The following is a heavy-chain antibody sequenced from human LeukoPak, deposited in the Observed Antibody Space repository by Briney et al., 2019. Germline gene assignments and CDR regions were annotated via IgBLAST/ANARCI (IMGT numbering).Heavy chain of an antibody. CDR2: INHSGST. J-gene: IGHJ4*02. V-gene: IGHV4-34*01. CDR3: AKGGYCSGGSCYYFDY. Sequence: PSETLSLTCAVYGGSFSGYYWSWIRQPPGKWLEWIGEINHSGSTNYNPSLKSRVTISVDTSKNQFSLKLSSVTAADTAVYYCAKGGYCSGGSCYYFDYWGQGTLVTVSS. D-gene: IGHD2-15*01. CDR1: GGSFSGYY.